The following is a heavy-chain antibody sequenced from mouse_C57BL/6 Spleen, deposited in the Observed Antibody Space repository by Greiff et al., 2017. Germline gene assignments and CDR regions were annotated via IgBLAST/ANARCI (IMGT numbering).Heavy chain of an antibody. D-gene: IGHD2-3*01. Sequence: EVKVVESEGGLVQPGSSMKLSCTASGFTFSDYYMAWVRQVPEKGLEWVANINYDGSSTYYLDSLKSRFIISRDNAKNILYLQMSSLKSEDTATYYCARADGYYYFDDWGQGTTLTVSS. CDR3: ARADGYYYFDD. CDR2: INYDGSST. V-gene: IGHV5-16*01. CDR1: GFTFSDYY. J-gene: IGHJ2*01.